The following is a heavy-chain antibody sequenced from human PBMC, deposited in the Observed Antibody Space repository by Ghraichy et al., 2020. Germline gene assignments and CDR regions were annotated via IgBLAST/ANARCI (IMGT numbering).Heavy chain of an antibody. J-gene: IGHJ4*02. D-gene: IGHD2-15*01. CDR2: ISGSGGST. CDR3: AKDKRTGGYCSGGSFYPDTLFDY. V-gene: IGHV3-23*01. CDR1: GFTFSSYA. Sequence: GGSLRLSCAASGFTFSSYAMSWVRQAPGKGLEWVSAISGSGGSTYYADSVKGRFTISRDNSKNTLYLQMNSLRAEDTAVYYCAKDKRTGGYCSGGSFYPDTLFDYWGQGTLVTVSS.